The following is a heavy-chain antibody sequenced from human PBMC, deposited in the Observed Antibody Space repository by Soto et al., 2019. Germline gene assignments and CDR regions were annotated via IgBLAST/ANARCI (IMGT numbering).Heavy chain of an antibody. V-gene: IGHV3-73*02. CDR3: TSGPYSGGYWPLDY. CDR1: GFSFTGSS. D-gene: IGHD1-26*01. Sequence: EVQLVESGGGLVQPGESLKLSCAASGFSFTGSSVRWVRQASGKGLEWVGRVSSKANNYATVYSAAVKGRFTISTDEARNTVHLQMNSLKTEDTAVYYCTSGPYSGGYWPLDYWGQGTQVTVSS. CDR2: VSSKANNYAT. J-gene: IGHJ4*02.